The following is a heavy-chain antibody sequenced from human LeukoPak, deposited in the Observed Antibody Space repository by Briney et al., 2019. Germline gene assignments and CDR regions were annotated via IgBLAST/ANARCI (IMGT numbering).Heavy chain of an antibody. V-gene: IGHV4-34*01. CDR3: ARESLSATSRAFDI. J-gene: IGHJ3*02. CDR1: GGSFSGYY. CDR2: INHSGST. D-gene: IGHD2-15*01. Sequence: SETLSLTCAVYGGSFSGYYWSWIRQPPGKGLEWIGEINHSGSTNYNPSLKSRVTISVDTSKNQFSLKLSSVTAADTAVYYCARESLSATSRAFDIWGRGTMVTVSS.